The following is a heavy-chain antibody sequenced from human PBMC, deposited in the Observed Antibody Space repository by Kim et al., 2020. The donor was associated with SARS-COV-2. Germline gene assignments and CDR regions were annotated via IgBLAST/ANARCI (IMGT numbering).Heavy chain of an antibody. V-gene: IGHV4-34*01. Sequence: NPSLKSRVTISVDTSKNQFSLKLSSVTAADTAVYYCARGSVVIQSWFDPWGQGTLVTVSS. D-gene: IGHD2-15*01. J-gene: IGHJ5*02. CDR3: ARGSVVIQSWFDP.